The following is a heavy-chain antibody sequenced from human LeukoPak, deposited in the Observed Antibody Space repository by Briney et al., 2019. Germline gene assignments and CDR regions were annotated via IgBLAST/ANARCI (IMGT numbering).Heavy chain of an antibody. V-gene: IGHV4-34*01. CDR3: ARGSIDYDFWSGYYRFDY. CDR2: INHSGST. Sequence: SETLSLTCPVYGGSFSGYYWSWIRQPPGKGLEWIGEINHSGSTNYNPSLKSRVTISVDTSKNQFSLKLSSVTAADTAVYYCARGSIDYDFWSGYYRFDYWGQGTLVTVSS. J-gene: IGHJ4*02. D-gene: IGHD3-3*01. CDR1: GGSFSGYY.